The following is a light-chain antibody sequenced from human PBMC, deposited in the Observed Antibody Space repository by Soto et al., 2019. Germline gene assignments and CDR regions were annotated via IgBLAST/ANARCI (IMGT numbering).Light chain of an antibody. CDR1: ISDVGGYDY. Sequence: QSALTQPASVSGSPGQSITISCTGTISDVGGYDYVSWCQQHPGKAPKLMIYDVSNRPSGVSNRFSGSKSGNTASLTISGLQADDEADYYCSSYTTSSTYVFGTGTKLTVL. V-gene: IGLV2-14*01. CDR3: SSYTTSSTYV. J-gene: IGLJ1*01. CDR2: DVS.